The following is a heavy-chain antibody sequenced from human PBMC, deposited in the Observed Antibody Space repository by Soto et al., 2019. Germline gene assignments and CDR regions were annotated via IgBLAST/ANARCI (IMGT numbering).Heavy chain of an antibody. CDR1: GFTFSSYA. CDR2: ISGSGGST. Sequence: GGSLRLSCAASGFTFSSYAMSWVRQAPGKGLEWVSAISGSGGSTYYADSVKGRFTISRDNSKNTLYLQMNSLRAEDTAVYYCAKDRDIVVVVAATHFDYWGQGTLVTVS. V-gene: IGHV3-23*01. J-gene: IGHJ4*02. CDR3: AKDRDIVVVVAATHFDY. D-gene: IGHD2-15*01.